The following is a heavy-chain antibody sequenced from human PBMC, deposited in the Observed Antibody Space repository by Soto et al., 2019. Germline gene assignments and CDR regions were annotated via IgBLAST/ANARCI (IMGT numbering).Heavy chain of an antibody. CDR3: ARSEATILDY. J-gene: IGHJ4*02. CDR1: GGSMSSSNW. CDR2: THHSGRT. D-gene: IGHD5-12*01. V-gene: IGHV4-4*02. Sequence: QVQLQESGPGLVKPSGTLSLTCTVSGGSMSSSNWWNWVRQPPGKGLEWIGKTHHSGRTNYNPSLQSRVTISVDKSKNHFSLKLSSVTAADTAVYYCARSEATILDYWGQGTLVTVSS.